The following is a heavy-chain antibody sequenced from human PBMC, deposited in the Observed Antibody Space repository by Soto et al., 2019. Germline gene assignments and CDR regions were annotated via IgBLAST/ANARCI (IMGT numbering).Heavy chain of an antibody. Sequence: QVQLQESGPGLVKPSQTLSLTCTVSGGSISSGGYYWSWIRQHPGKGLEWIGYIYYSVSTYYNPSLKSRVTISVDTSKNQFSLKLSSVTAADTAVYYCARERFGELLHYNWFDPWGQGTLVTVSS. D-gene: IGHD3-10*01. CDR1: GGSISSGGYY. V-gene: IGHV4-31*03. CDR3: ARERFGELLHYNWFDP. CDR2: IYYSVST. J-gene: IGHJ5*02.